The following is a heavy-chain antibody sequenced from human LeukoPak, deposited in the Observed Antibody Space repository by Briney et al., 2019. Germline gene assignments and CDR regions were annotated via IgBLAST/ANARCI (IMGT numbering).Heavy chain of an antibody. CDR1: GYTFTGYY. V-gene: IGHV1-2*02. CDR3: AKGEGGYSGSQNR. D-gene: IGHD1-26*01. Sequence: ASVKVSCKASGYTFTGYYMHWVRQAPGQGLEWMGWINPNSGGTNYAQKFQGRVTMTRDTSISTAYMELSSLRAEDTAVYYCAKGEGGYSGSQNRWGQGTLVTVSS. CDR2: INPNSGGT. J-gene: IGHJ4*02.